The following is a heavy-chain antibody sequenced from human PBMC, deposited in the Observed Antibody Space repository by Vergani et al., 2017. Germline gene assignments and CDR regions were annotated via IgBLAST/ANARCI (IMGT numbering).Heavy chain of an antibody. D-gene: IGHD3-9*01. CDR1: GYSISSGYY. CDR2: IYYSGST. Sequence: QVQLQESGPGLVKPSETLSLTCTVSGYSISSGYYWGWIRQPPGKGLEWIGSIYYSGSTYYNPSLKSRVTISVDTSKNQFSLKLSSVTAADTAVYYCARQYYDILTGYYKKGYYFDYWGQGTLVTVSS. V-gene: IGHV4-38-2*02. J-gene: IGHJ4*02. CDR3: ARQYYDILTGYYKKGYYFDY.